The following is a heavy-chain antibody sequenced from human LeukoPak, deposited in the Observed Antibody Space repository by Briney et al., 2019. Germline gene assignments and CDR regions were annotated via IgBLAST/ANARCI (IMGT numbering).Heavy chain of an antibody. V-gene: IGHV3-30*04. CDR1: GFTFSSYA. CDR3: ARDAIPWFGELSPYYFDY. D-gene: IGHD3-10*01. CDR2: ISYDGSNK. Sequence: PGGSLRLSCAASGFTFSSYAMHWVRQAPGKGLEWVAVISYDGSNKYYADSVKGRFTISRDNSKNTLYLQMDSLRAEDTAVYYCARDAIPWFGELSPYYFDYWGQGTLVTVSS. J-gene: IGHJ4*02.